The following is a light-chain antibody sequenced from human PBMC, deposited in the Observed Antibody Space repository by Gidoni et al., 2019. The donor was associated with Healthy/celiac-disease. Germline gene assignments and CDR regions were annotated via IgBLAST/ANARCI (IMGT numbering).Light chain of an antibody. CDR2: WAS. CDR1: QSVLYSSNNKNY. J-gene: IGKJ1*01. Sequence: DIVMTQSPDSLAVSLGERATINCKSSQSVLYSSNNKNYLAWYQQKPGQPPKLLIYWASTRESGVPDRFSGSGSGTDFTLTISSLQAEDVAVYYCQQYYSTSVTFGQXTKVEIK. V-gene: IGKV4-1*01. CDR3: QQYYSTSVT.